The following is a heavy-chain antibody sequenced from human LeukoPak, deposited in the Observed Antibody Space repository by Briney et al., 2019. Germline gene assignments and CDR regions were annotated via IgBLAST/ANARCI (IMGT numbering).Heavy chain of an antibody. CDR2: ISDSGVNT. Sequence: GGSLRLSCAASGFTFGSYAMTWVRQAPGKGLEWVSSISDSGVNTYYPDSVKGRSTISRGNSKNTLYLQMNSLRAEDTAVYYCAKSFFPGGSSFTFDIWGQGTLVTVSS. D-gene: IGHD3-10*01. J-gene: IGHJ3*02. CDR1: GFTFGSYA. CDR3: AKSFFPGGSSFTFDI. V-gene: IGHV3-23*01.